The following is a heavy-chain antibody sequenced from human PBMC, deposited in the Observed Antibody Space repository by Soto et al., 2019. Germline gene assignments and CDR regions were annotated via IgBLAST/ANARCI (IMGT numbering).Heavy chain of an antibody. CDR2: ISYDGSNK. CDR1: GFTFSSYA. V-gene: IGHV3-30-3*01. Sequence: QVQLVESGGGVVQPGRSLRLSCAASGFTFSSYAMHWVRQAPGKGLEWVAVISYDGSNKYYADSVKGRFTISRDNSHNTLYLQMNRLRDEDKAVYYCAGDYTRASSSSAGLNAFDIWGQGTMVTVSS. J-gene: IGHJ3*02. D-gene: IGHD6-13*01. CDR3: AGDYTRASSSSAGLNAFDI.